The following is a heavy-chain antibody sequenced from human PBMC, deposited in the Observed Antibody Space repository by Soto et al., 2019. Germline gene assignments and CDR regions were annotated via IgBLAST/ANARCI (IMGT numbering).Heavy chain of an antibody. V-gene: IGHV1-58*01. J-gene: IGHJ5*02. Sequence: ASVKVSCKASGFTFTHSGVQWVRQARGQSLEWIGWIVVGSGNTNYAQKFQERVTITGDKSTSTAYMELSSLRSEDTAVYYCARDITGTTSVFWFDPWGQGTLVTAPQ. CDR3: ARDITGTTSVFWFDP. CDR2: IVVGSGNT. CDR1: GFTFTHSG. D-gene: IGHD1-7*01.